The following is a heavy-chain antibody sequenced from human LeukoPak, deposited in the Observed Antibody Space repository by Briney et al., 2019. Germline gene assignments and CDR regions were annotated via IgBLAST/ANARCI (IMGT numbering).Heavy chain of an antibody. CDR3: ARGFPRRGYYGSGSGLLYDYVWGSYRSDFDY. V-gene: IGHV1-8*01. CDR1: GYTFTSYD. Sequence: ASVKVSCKASGYTFTSYDINWVRQATGQGLEWMRWMNPNSGNTGYAQKFQGRVTMTRNTSISTAYMELSSLRSEDTAVYYCARGFPRRGYYGSGSGLLYDYVWGSYRSDFDYWGQGTLVTVSS. J-gene: IGHJ4*02. D-gene: IGHD3-16*02. CDR2: MNPNSGNT.